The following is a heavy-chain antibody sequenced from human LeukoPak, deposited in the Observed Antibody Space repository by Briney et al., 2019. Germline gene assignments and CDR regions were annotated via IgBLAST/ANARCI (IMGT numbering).Heavy chain of an antibody. CDR3: ASWGGDY. D-gene: IGHD7-27*01. CDR2: MNPNSGNT. J-gene: IGHJ4*02. V-gene: IGHV1-8*01. Sequence: QGLEWMGWMNPNSGNTGYAQKFQGRVTMTRNTSISTAYMELSSLRSEDTAVYYCASWGGDYWGQGTLVTVSS.